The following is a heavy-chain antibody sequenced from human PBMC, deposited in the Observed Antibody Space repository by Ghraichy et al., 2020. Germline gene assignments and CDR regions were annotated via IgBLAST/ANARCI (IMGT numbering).Heavy chain of an antibody. D-gene: IGHD3-10*01. CDR1: GFTFSSYG. CDR2: IRYDGSNK. Sequence: GGSLRLSCAASGFTFSSYGMHWGRQAPGKGLEWVAIIRYDGSNKYYADSVKGRFTISRDNSKNTLYLQMNSLRAEDTAVYYCAKAAWITMVRDFDSRCQGTLVIVSS. V-gene: IGHV3-30*02. CDR3: AKAAWITMVRDFDS. J-gene: IGHJ4*02.